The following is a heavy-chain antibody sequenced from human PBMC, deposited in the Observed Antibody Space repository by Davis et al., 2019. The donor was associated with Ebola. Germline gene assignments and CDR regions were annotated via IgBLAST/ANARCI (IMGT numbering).Heavy chain of an antibody. CDR3: ARVVTIFGVVRLFDY. CDR2: ISSSGSTI. J-gene: IGHJ4*02. CDR1: GFTFSDYY. V-gene: IGHV3-11*01. D-gene: IGHD3-3*01. Sequence: GESLKISCAASGFTFSDYYMSWIRQAPGKGLEWVSYISSSGSTIYYADSVKGRFTISRDNAKNSLYLQMNSLRAEDTAVYYCARVVTIFGVVRLFDYWGQGTLVTVSS.